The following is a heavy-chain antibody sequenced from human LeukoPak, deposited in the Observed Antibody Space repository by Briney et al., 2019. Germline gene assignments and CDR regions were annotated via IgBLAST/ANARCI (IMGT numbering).Heavy chain of an antibody. CDR1: GGSIGSYY. CDR2: IFHSGST. J-gene: IGHJ5*02. V-gene: IGHV4-4*07. Sequence: SETLSLTCNVLGGSIGSYYWSWIRQPAGKGLEWIGRIFHSGSTNYNPSLKSRVIMSVDTSKNQFSLKLTSVTAADTAVYYCARGAWFDPWGLGTLVTASS. CDR3: ARGAWFDP.